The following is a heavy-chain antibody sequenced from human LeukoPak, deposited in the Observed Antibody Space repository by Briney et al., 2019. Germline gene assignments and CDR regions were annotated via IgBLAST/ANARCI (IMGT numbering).Heavy chain of an antibody. D-gene: IGHD3-16*01. Sequence: SETLSLTCTVSGGSISSSSYYWGWIRQPPGRGLEWIGSMYYSGSTYYNPSLKSRVAISVDTSKNQFSLKLSSVTAADTAVYYSARLLIKFDYWGQGTLVTVSS. J-gene: IGHJ4*02. CDR2: MYYSGST. CDR3: ARLLIKFDY. CDR1: GGSISSSSYY. V-gene: IGHV4-39*01.